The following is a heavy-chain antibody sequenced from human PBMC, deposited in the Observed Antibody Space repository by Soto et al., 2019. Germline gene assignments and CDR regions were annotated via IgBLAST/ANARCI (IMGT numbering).Heavy chain of an antibody. CDR2: IKSKTDGGTT. CDR1: GFTFTNAW. V-gene: IGHV3-15*07. Sequence: GGSLRLSCAASGFTFTNAWINWVRQAPGKGLEWVGRIKSKTDGGTTDYAEPVKGRFAISRDDSNNMVYLQMNSLKIEDTAVYYCGKVAHCSSTSCYFLGGSCYADKASFDYWGQGTLVTVSS. CDR3: GKVAHCSSTSCYFLGGSCYADKASFDY. D-gene: IGHD2-2*01. J-gene: IGHJ4*02.